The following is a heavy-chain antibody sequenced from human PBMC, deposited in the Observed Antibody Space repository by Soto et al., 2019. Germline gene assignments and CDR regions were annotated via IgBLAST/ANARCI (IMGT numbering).Heavy chain of an antibody. CDR3: ARDGALVVAATPDYYYYGMDV. V-gene: IGHV1-2*04. D-gene: IGHD2-15*01. CDR1: GYTFTGYY. Sequence: GASVKVSCKASGYTFTGYYMHWVRQAPGQGLEWMGWINPNSGGTNYAQKFQGWVTMTRDTSISTAYMELSRLRSDDTAVYYCARDGALVVAATPDYYYYGMDVWGQGTTVTVS. CDR2: INPNSGGT. J-gene: IGHJ6*02.